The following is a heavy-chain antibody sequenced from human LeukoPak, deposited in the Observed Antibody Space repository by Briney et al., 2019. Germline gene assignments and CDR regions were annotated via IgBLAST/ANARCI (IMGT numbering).Heavy chain of an antibody. CDR2: ISYDGGNK. CDR3: ARDVARY. Sequence: GGSLRLSCAASGFTFSRYAMHWVRQAPGKGLEWVAVISYDGGNKYYVDSVKGRFTISRDNSKNTLYLQMNSLRVEDTAVYYCARDVARYWGQGTLVTVSS. D-gene: IGHD2-21*01. V-gene: IGHV3-30*04. J-gene: IGHJ4*02. CDR1: GFTFSRYA.